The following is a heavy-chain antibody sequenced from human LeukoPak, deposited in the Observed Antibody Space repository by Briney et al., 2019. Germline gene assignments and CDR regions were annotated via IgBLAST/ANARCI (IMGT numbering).Heavy chain of an antibody. CDR2: ISWNSGSI. D-gene: IGHD3-22*01. J-gene: IGHJ4*02. CDR3: ARGNYDSSGYPLLGFDY. CDR1: GFTFDDYA. V-gene: IGHV3-9*01. Sequence: PGGSLRLSCVASGFTFDDYAMHWVRQAPGKGLEWVSGISWNSGSIGYVDSVKGRFTISRDNAKKSLYLQMNSLRAEDTAVYYCARGNYDSSGYPLLGFDYWGQGTLVTVSS.